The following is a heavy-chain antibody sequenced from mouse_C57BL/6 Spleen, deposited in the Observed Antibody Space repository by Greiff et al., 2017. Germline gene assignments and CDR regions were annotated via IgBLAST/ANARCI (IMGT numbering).Heavy chain of an antibody. V-gene: IGHV7-1*01. D-gene: IGHD2-3*01. CDR3: ARDGRDGYYGFAY. Sequence: EVQRVESGGGLVQSGRSLRLSCATSGFTFSDFYMEWVRQAPGKGLEWIAASRNKANDYTTEYSASVKGRFIVSRDTSQSILYLQMNALRAEDTAIYYCARDGRDGYYGFAYWGQGTLVTVSA. CDR1: GFTFSDFY. J-gene: IGHJ3*01. CDR2: SRNKANDYTT.